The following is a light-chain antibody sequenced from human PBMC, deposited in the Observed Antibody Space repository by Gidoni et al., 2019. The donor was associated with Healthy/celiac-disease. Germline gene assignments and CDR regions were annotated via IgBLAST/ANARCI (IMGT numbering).Light chain of an antibody. CDR3: QQYNNTPLT. J-gene: IGKJ2*01. CDR2: GAS. V-gene: IGKV3-15*01. Sequence: EMAMTPSPATLSVSPGERATLSCRASQSVSSYLAWYQQKPGHAPRLLIYGASTRATGIPARFSGSGSGTDFTLTISSLQSEDFAVYYCQQYNNTPLTFGQGTKVEIK. CDR1: QSVSSY.